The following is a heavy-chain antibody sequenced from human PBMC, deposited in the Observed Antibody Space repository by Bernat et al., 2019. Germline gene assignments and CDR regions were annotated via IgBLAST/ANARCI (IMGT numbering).Heavy chain of an antibody. Sequence: QVQLHESGPGLVNPSETLSLTCTVSGGSISSYYWSWIRQPPGKGLEWIGYIYYTGSTDYNPSLKSRVTISIDTSKTQFSLKLSSVTAADTAVYYCGRGDDYGVAIQHWGQGTLVTVSS. CDR2: IYYTGST. V-gene: IGHV4-59*01. CDR3: GRGDDYGVAIQH. J-gene: IGHJ1*01. CDR1: GGSISSYY. D-gene: IGHD4-17*01.